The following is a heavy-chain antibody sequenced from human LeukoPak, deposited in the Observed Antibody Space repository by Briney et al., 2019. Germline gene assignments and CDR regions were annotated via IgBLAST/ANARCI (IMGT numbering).Heavy chain of an antibody. CDR2: ISGSGGGS. J-gene: IGHJ4*02. CDR3: AKDSENSYTYYFDY. Sequence: GGSLRLSCAASGFTFSSYAMSWVRQAPGKGLEWVSGISGSGGGSYYTDSVKGRFTVSRDNSKNTLYLQMNSLRAEDTAVYYCAKDSENSYTYYFDYWGQGTLVTVSS. D-gene: IGHD3-16*01. CDR1: GFTFSSYA. V-gene: IGHV3-23*01.